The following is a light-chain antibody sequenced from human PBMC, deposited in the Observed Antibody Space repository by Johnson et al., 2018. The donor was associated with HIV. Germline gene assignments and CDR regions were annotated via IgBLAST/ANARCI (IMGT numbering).Light chain of an antibody. CDR1: SSNIGNNY. CDR3: GTWDSSLSAYV. J-gene: IGLJ1*01. CDR2: DNN. V-gene: IGLV1-51*01. Sequence: QSVLTQPPSVSAAPGQKVTISCSGSSSNIGNNYVSWYQQLPGTAPKLLIYDNNKRPSGLPDRFPGSKSGTSATLGITGLQTGDEADYYCGTWDSSLSAYVFGTGTKVTVL.